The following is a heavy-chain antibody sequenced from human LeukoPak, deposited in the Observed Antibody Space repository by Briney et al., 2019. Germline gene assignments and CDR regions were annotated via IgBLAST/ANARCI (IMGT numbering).Heavy chain of an antibody. CDR1: GFTFSSYA. D-gene: IGHD2-2*01. V-gene: IGHV3-30-3*01. CDR2: ISYDGSNK. J-gene: IGHJ4*02. Sequence: PGGSLRLSCAASGFTFSSYAMHWVRQAPGKGLEWVAVISYDGSNKYYADSVKGRFTISRDNSKNTLYLQMNSLRAEDTAVYYCARGGCSSTSCYLDSPRSFDYWGQGTLVTVSS. CDR3: ARGGCSSTSCYLDSPRSFDY.